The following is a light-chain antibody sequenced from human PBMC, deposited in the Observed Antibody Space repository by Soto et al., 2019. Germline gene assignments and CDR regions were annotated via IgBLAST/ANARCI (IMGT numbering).Light chain of an antibody. CDR1: QSVLHSSNNKDN. Sequence: DIVMTQSPDSLAVSLGERATINCKSSQSVLHSSNNKDNLAWYQQKPGQPPKLLIYWASLRESGVPDRFSGSGSGTDFTLTISSLQAEDVAVYYCQQYYTTPFTFGPGTKVDIK. J-gene: IGKJ3*01. V-gene: IGKV4-1*01. CDR3: QQYYTTPFT. CDR2: WAS.